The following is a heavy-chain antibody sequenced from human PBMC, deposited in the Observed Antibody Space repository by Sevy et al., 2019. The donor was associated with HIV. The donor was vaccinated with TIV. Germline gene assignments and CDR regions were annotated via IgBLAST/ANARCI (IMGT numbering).Heavy chain of an antibody. V-gene: IGHV3-48*02. D-gene: IGHD6-19*01. CDR3: ARPRSGWFEFDS. Sequence: GGSLRLSCVASGFTFSRYSMNWVRQAPGKGLEWVSNIGSTGPTIYYADPVKGRFTISRDNAKNSLYLQMNSLREEDTAVYYCARPRSGWFEFDSWGQGTLVTVSS. CDR2: IGSTGPTI. CDR1: GFTFSRYS. J-gene: IGHJ4*02.